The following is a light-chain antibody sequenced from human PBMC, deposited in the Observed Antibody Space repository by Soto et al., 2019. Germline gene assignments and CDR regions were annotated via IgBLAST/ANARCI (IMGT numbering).Light chain of an antibody. CDR1: QTVSSRY. Sequence: DIVLTQSPGTLSLSPGEGVTLSCRASQTVSSRYLAWYQQRPGQAPRLLIYDASSRATGIPDRFSGSGSGTDLTLTINRPEHEDFAVYYCQQYGSSPLITFGQGTRLEI. V-gene: IGKV3-20*01. CDR2: DAS. J-gene: IGKJ5*01. CDR3: QQYGSSPLIT.